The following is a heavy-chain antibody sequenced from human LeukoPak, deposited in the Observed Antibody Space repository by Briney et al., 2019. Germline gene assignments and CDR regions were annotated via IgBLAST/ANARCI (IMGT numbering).Heavy chain of an antibody. Sequence: GGSLRLSCAASGFTFSSYAMHWVRQAPGKGLEWVAVISYDGSNKYYADSVKGRFTISGDNSKNTLYLQMNSLRAEDTAVYYCAGGQAVLLDYWGQGTLVTVSS. V-gene: IGHV3-30*01. D-gene: IGHD3-16*01. CDR3: AGGQAVLLDY. CDR1: GFTFSSYA. CDR2: ISYDGSNK. J-gene: IGHJ4*02.